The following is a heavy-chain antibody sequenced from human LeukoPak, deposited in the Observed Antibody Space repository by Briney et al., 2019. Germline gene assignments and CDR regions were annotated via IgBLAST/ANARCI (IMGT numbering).Heavy chain of an antibody. Sequence: SQTLSLTCTVSGGSISSGSYCWSWIRQPAGKGVEWIGRIYTSGSTNYNPSLKSRVTISVDTSKNQFSLKLSSVTAADTAVYYCARGDYDSSGYYSDAFDIWGQGIMVTVSS. CDR3: ARGDYDSSGYYSDAFDI. J-gene: IGHJ3*02. V-gene: IGHV4-61*02. CDR1: GGSISSGSYC. D-gene: IGHD3-22*01. CDR2: IYTSGST.